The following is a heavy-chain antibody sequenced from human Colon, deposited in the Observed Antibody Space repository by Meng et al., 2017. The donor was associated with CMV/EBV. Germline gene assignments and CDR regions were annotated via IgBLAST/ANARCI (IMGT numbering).Heavy chain of an antibody. CDR2: ISSSGSTI. J-gene: IGHJ6*02. D-gene: IGHD2-2*02. Sequence: GGSLRLSCAGSGFTFSDYYMNWVRQAPGKGLEWVSYISSSGSTIYYADSVKGRFTISRDNAKNSLYLQMNSLRAEDTAVYYCARDGTYCSSTSCYNGMDVWGQGTTVTVSS. V-gene: IGHV3-11*04. CDR3: ARDGTYCSSTSCYNGMDV. CDR1: GFTFSDYY.